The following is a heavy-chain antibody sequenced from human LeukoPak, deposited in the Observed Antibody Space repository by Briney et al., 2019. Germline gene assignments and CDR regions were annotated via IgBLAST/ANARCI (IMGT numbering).Heavy chain of an antibody. J-gene: IGHJ4*02. Sequence: GGSLRLSCAASGFTFSSYEMNWVRQAPGKGLEWVSYISSSGSTIYYADSVKGRFTISRDISKNTLYLQMSSLRAEDTAVYYCARRAGGYSHPYDYWGQGVLVTVSS. CDR2: ISSSGSTI. CDR1: GFTFSSYE. D-gene: IGHD4-23*01. CDR3: ARRAGGYSHPYDY. V-gene: IGHV3-48*03.